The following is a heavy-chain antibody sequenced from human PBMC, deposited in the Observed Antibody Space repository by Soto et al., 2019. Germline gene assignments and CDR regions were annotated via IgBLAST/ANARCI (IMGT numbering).Heavy chain of an antibody. Sequence: PSETLSLTCTLSGRSINSYYWSWIRQPPGKGLEWIGYIYYTGSTNYNPSLKSRVTISVDTSKNQFSLQLSSVTAADTAVYYCATFNWYFDLWGRGTLVTV. V-gene: IGHV4-59*01. CDR2: IYYTGST. CDR3: ATFNWYFDL. CDR1: GRSINSYY. J-gene: IGHJ2*01.